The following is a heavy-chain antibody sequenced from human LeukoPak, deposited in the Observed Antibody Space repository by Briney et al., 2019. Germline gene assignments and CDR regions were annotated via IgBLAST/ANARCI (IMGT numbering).Heavy chain of an antibody. V-gene: IGHV4-39*01. D-gene: IGHD6-19*01. J-gene: IGHJ4*02. CDR3: ARGRRIAVAGRLFFDY. CDR2: IYYSGST. CDR1: GGSISSSSYY. Sequence: SETLSLTCTVSGGSISSSSYYWGWIRQSPGKGLEWIGSIYYSGSTYYNPSLKSRVTISVDTSKNQFSLKLSFVTAADTAVYYCARGRRIAVAGRLFFDYWGQGTLVTVSS.